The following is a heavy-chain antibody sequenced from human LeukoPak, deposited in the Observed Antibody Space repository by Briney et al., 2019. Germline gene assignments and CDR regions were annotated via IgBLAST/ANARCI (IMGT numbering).Heavy chain of an antibody. CDR1: GGSISSYY. CDR2: IYTSGST. J-gene: IGHJ4*02. D-gene: IGHD3-22*01. Sequence: PSETLSLTCTVSGGSISSYYWSWIRQPARKGLEWIGRIYTSGSTNYNPSLKSRVTMSVDTSKNQFSLKLSSVTAADTAVYYCARDQWGYYDSSGYYYFDYWGQGTLVTVSS. V-gene: IGHV4-4*07. CDR3: ARDQWGYYDSSGYYYFDY.